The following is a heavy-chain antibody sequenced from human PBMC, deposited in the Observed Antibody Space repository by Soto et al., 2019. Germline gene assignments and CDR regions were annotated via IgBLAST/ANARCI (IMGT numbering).Heavy chain of an antibody. CDR3: GRGGRAVSGTYEY. Sequence: QVQLVQSGAEVKKSGASMKVSCKASGYTFTNYGVAWVRRAPGQGLEWMGWISGNNGDTKYAQNLQNRVTMTTDTSTNTAYMEVRSLRSDDTAVYYCGRGGRAVSGTYEYWGQGTLVTVSS. CDR2: ISGNNGDT. CDR1: GYTFTNYG. V-gene: IGHV1-18*01. J-gene: IGHJ4*02. D-gene: IGHD6-19*01.